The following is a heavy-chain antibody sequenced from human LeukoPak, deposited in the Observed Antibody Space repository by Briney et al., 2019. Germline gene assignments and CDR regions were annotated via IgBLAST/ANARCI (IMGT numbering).Heavy chain of an antibody. V-gene: IGHV3-30*18. J-gene: IGHJ4*02. CDR3: AKDLSNWNDVTTPDY. CDR1: GFTFSSYG. D-gene: IGHD1-1*01. Sequence: GGSLRLSCAASGFTFSSYGMHWVRQAPGKGLEWVAFISYDGNNKYYPDSVKGRFTISRDNSKNTLYLQMNSLRAEDTAVYHCAKDLSNWNDVTTPDYWGQGTLVTVSS. CDR2: ISYDGNNK.